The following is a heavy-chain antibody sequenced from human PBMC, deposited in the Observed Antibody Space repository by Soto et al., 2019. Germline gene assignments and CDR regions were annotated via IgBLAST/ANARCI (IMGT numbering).Heavy chain of an antibody. J-gene: IGHJ6*02. CDR3: ARLPQDYYYHAMDV. CDR1: GYIFTTYR. V-gene: IGHV5-51*01. CDR2: IYPGDSDT. Sequence: PGESLKNSCKVFGYIFTTYRICWVRPMPGRGLEWMGIIYPGDSDTRYSPSFQGQVTISADRSSSTAYLQWSSLKASDTAMYYCARLPQDYYYHAMDVWGQGTTVTVSS.